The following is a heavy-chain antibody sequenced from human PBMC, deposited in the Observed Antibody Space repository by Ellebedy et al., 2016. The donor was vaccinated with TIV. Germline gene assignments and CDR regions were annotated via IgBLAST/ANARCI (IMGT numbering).Heavy chain of an antibody. Sequence: ASVKVSCXASGYTFTSYAMHWVRQAPGQRLEWMGWINAGNGNTKYSQKFQGRVTITRDTSASTAYMELSSLRSEDTAVYYCAISQGIVVVPAAIYYYGMDVWGQGTTVTVSS. J-gene: IGHJ6*02. D-gene: IGHD2-2*01. CDR1: GYTFTSYA. CDR2: INAGNGNT. V-gene: IGHV1-3*01. CDR3: AISQGIVVVPAAIYYYGMDV.